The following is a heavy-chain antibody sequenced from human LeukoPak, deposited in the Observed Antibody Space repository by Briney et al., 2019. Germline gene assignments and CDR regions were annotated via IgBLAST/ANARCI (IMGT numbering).Heavy chain of an antibody. CDR1: GYTFTSYA. Sequence: ASVKVSFKASGYTFTSYAMHWVRQAPGQRREWMGRINPNSGGTNYAQKFQGRVTMTRDTSISTAYMELSRLRSDDTAVYYCARGGYDFVYYYYGMDVWGQGTTVTVSS. J-gene: IGHJ6*02. CDR3: ARGGYDFVYYYYGMDV. V-gene: IGHV1-2*06. CDR2: INPNSGGT. D-gene: IGHD3-3*01.